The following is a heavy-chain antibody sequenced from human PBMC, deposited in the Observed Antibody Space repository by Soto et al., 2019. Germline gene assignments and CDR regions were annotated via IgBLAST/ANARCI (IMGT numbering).Heavy chain of an antibody. D-gene: IGHD3-22*01. CDR1: GYTFTIYG. CDR3: ASGNRYDSSGYYYYYGMDV. V-gene: IGHV1-18*01. CDR2: ISAYNGNT. J-gene: IGHJ6*02. Sequence: GASVKVSCKAPGYTFTIYGISWVRQAPGQGLEWMGWISAYNGNTNYAQKLQGRVTMTTDTSTSTAYMELRSLRSDDTAVYYCASGNRYDSSGYYYYYGMDVWGQGTTVTVSS.